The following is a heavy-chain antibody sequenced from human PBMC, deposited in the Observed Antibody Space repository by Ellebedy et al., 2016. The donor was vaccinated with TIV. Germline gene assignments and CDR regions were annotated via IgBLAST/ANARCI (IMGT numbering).Heavy chain of an antibody. D-gene: IGHD6-6*01. CDR1: GFTVSSSY. Sequence: PGGSLRLSCAASGFTVSSSYMSWVRQAPGKGLEWVSAFYSGGTTYYADSVKGRFTISSDNSKNTLYLQMDSLRAEDTAVYFCAKQISTSSTYDYWGQGTLVTVSS. CDR3: AKQISTSSTYDY. V-gene: IGHV3-53*01. J-gene: IGHJ4*02. CDR2: FYSGGTT.